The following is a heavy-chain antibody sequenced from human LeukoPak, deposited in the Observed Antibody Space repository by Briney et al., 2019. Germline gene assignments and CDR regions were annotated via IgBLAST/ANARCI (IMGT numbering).Heavy chain of an antibody. D-gene: IGHD5-24*01. V-gene: IGHV3-20*04. CDR2: INWNGGST. Sequence: GGSLRLSCAASGFTFDDYGMSWVRQAPGKGLEWVSGINWNGGSTGYADSVKGRFTISRDNSKNTLYLQMNSLRAEDTAVYYCAKGRGWLQFFDYWGQGTLVTVSS. CDR1: GFTFDDYG. J-gene: IGHJ4*02. CDR3: AKGRGWLQFFDY.